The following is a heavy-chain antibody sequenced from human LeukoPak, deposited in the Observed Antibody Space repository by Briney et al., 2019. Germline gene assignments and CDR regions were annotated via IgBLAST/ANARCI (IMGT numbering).Heavy chain of an antibody. V-gene: IGHV1-18*01. CDR2: ISAYNGNT. J-gene: IGHJ4*02. CDR1: GYTFTSYG. Sequence: ASVKVSCTASGYTFTSYGISWVRQAPGQGLEWMGWISAYNGNTNYAQKLQGRVTMTTDTSTSTAYMELRSLRSDDTAVYYCARDPYYYDSSGYYRSRNFDYWGQGTLVTVSS. CDR3: ARDPYYYDSSGYYRSRNFDY. D-gene: IGHD3-22*01.